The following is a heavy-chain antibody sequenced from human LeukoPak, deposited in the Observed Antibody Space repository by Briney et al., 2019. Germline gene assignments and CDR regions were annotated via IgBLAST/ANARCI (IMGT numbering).Heavy chain of an antibody. CDR1: GFTFSSDE. J-gene: IGHJ6*02. Sequence: GGSLRLSCAASGFTFSSDEMNWVRQVPGKGREWVTYISSSGRPSNHADSVKGRFTISRENVKNSLYLQMDSMRAEDTALYYCARGYIVRSMDVWGQGTTVIVSS. CDR3: ARGYIVRSMDV. D-gene: IGHD5-18*01. V-gene: IGHV3-48*03. CDR2: ISSSGRPS.